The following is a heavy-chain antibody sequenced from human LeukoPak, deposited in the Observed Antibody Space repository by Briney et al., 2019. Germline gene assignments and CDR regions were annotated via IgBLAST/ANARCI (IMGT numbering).Heavy chain of an antibody. Sequence: ASVKVSCKASGYTFTSYYMHWVRQAPGQGLEWMGIINPSGGSTSYAQKFQGRVTMTRDTSTSTVYMELSSLRSEDTAVYYCAKTPNPVQLERGAGYWGQGTLVTVSS. CDR1: GYTFTSYY. V-gene: IGHV1-46*01. J-gene: IGHJ4*02. D-gene: IGHD1-1*01. CDR3: AKTPNPVQLERGAGY. CDR2: INPSGGST.